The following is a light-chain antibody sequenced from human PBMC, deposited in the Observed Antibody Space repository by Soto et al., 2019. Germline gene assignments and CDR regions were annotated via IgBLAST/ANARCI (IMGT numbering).Light chain of an antibody. CDR3: SSYTSSSTLV. CDR2: EVS. V-gene: IGLV2-14*01. J-gene: IGLJ1*01. Sequence: QSVLTQPASVSGAPGQSITIACTGRSSDVGGYNYVSWYQQHPGKAPKLMIYEVSNRPSGVSNRFSGSKSGNTASLTISGLQAEDEADYYCSSYTSSSTLVFGTGTKVTVL. CDR1: SSDVGGYNY.